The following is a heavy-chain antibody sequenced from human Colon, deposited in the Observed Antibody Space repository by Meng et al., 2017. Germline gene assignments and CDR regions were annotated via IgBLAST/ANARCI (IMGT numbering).Heavy chain of an antibody. CDR2: VLTSGATT. D-gene: IGHD2-21*01. Sequence: ASVKVSCKASGTFFTNYEMHWVRQAPGQGREWMGMVLTSGATTRYPLKFRDRITMTSDTSTSTVYMELSSLRSEDMAVYYCARGDVLTGRGHDALDVWGQGTMVTVSS. J-gene: IGHJ3*01. CDR3: ARGDVLTGRGHDALDV. V-gene: IGHV1-46*01. CDR1: GTFFTNYE.